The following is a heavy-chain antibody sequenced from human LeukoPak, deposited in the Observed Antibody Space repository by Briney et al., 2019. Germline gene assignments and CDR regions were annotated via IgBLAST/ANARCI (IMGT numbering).Heavy chain of an antibody. CDR1: GFTFDDYG. Sequence: GGSLRLSCAASGFTFDDYGMSWVRQAPGKGLEWMAFIRSDGSNKYYADSVKGRFTISRDNSKNTLYLQMNSLRAEDTAVYYCARDAAAARRAYYFDYWGQGTLVTVSS. CDR2: IRSDGSNK. J-gene: IGHJ4*02. V-gene: IGHV3-30*02. D-gene: IGHD6-6*01. CDR3: ARDAAAARRAYYFDY.